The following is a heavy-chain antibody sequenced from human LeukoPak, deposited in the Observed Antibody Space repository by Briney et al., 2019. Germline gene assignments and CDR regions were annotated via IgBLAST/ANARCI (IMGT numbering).Heavy chain of an antibody. V-gene: IGHV3-30*02. J-gene: IGHJ5*02. CDR3: ARRYCSGGSCRETPNWFDP. Sequence: GGSLRLSCAASGFTFSSYGMHWVRQAPGKGLEWVAFIRYDGSNKYYADSVKGRLTISRDNSKNTLYLQMNSLRAEDTAVYYCARRYCSGGSCRETPNWFDPWGQGTLVTVSS. CDR2: IRYDGSNK. CDR1: GFTFSSYG. D-gene: IGHD2-15*01.